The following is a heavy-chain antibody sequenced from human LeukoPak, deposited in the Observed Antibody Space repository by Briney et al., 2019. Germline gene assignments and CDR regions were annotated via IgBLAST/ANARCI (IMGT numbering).Heavy chain of an antibody. V-gene: IGHV3-11*06. Sequence: PGGSLRLSCAVSGFSFSDYYMSWIRQAPGKGLEWVSYISSSSSYTNYADSVKGRFTISRDNAKNSLYLQMNSLRAEDTAVYYCARDGKAAAVDAFDIWGQGTMVTVSS. CDR1: GFSFSDYY. CDR3: ARDGKAAAVDAFDI. D-gene: IGHD6-13*01. J-gene: IGHJ3*02. CDR2: ISSSSSYT.